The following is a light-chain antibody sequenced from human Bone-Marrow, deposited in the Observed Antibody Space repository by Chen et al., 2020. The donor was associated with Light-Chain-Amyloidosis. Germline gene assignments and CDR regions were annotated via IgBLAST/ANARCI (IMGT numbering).Light chain of an antibody. CDR2: DDS. J-gene: IGLJ3*02. CDR1: NIGSTS. V-gene: IGLV3-21*02. CDR3: LVWDRSRDRPV. Sequence: SYVLTQPSSVSVAPGQTATIACGGNNIGSTSVHWYQQTPGQAPLLVVYDDSDRPSGIPERLSGSNSGNPATRTIRRVEAGDEADYYCLVWDRSRDRPVFGGGTKLTVL.